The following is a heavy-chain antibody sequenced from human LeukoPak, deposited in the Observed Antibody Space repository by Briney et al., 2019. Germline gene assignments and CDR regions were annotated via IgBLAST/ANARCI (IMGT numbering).Heavy chain of an antibody. D-gene: IGHD6-19*01. Sequence: PSETLSLTCTVSGYSISSGYYWGWIRQPPGKGLEWIGTIYHSGSTYYNPSLKSRVTISVDTSKNQFSLKLSSVTAADTAVYYCAREVAGYDYWGQGTLVTVSS. J-gene: IGHJ4*02. V-gene: IGHV4-38-2*02. CDR3: AREVAGYDY. CDR1: GYSISSGYY. CDR2: IYHSGST.